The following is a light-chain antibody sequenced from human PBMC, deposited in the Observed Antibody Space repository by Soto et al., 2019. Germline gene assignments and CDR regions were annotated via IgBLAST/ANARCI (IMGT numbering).Light chain of an antibody. CDR2: AAS. V-gene: IGKV1-39*01. J-gene: IGKJ1*01. CDR1: QSISSH. CDR3: QQSFTTPRT. Sequence: DIQMTQSPSSLSAFVGDRVTITCRASQSISSHLNWYQQKPGKAPKLLVYAASTLQSGVPSRFSGSGSGTDLTLTIGSLQPEDFATYSCQQSFTTPRTFGQGTKVEIK.